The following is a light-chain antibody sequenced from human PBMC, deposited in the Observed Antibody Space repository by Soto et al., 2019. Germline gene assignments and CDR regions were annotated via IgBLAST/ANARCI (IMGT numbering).Light chain of an antibody. CDR1: QSVSTK. CDR2: SAS. J-gene: IGKJ4*01. V-gene: IGKV3D-15*01. CDR3: QQYYNWLT. Sequence: EILMPQSPPTLSVSPGERATLSCRASQSVSTKLAWYQQKRGKAPRLLIHSASTRATGIPARFSGSGSGTEFTLTISSLQSEDFAVYYCQQYYNWLTFGGGTKVEI.